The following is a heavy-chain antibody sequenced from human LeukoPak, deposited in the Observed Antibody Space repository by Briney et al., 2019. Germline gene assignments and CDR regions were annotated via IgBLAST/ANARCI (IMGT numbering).Heavy chain of an antibody. V-gene: IGHV3-48*03. CDR2: ISSTGSLK. Sequence: PGGSLRLSCAASGFTFSSYEMNWVPQAPGEGLEWVSYISSTGSLKYYADSVKGRFTITRDNVRNSLYLQMNSLRVDDTAVYYCARDGAPRTDYWGQGTLVTVSS. CDR1: GFTFSSYE. D-gene: IGHD3-16*01. J-gene: IGHJ4*02. CDR3: ARDGAPRTDY.